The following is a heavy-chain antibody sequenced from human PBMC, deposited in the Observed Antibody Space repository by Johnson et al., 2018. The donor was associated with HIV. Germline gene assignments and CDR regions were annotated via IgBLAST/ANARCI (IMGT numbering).Heavy chain of an antibody. Sequence: QVQLVESGGAVVQPGRSLRLSRAASEFTFSSYAFHWVRPAPGKGLEWVALISSAGCGKYYADSVQGRSTISRDNSKNTLYLQMHSLTPEDTAVYYCARGAVSGYVSVDAFHIWGQGTLVTVSS. J-gene: IGHJ3*02. D-gene: IGHD5-12*01. CDR3: ARGAVSGYVSVDAFHI. V-gene: IGHV3-30*04. CDR1: EFTFSSYA. CDR2: ISSAGCGK.